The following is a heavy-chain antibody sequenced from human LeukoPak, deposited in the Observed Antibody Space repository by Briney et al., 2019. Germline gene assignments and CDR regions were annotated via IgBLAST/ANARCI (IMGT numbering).Heavy chain of an antibody. V-gene: IGHV4-4*08. Sequence: PSETLSLTCTVSGGSIDPYYWSWIRQPPGRGLEWIGHVYSSGSTHHNPSLESRATISVDTSRNQFSLRLRSVTAADTAVYYCARDMGVSQRYWYFDLWGPGTLVTVSS. D-gene: IGHD2-2*01. CDR2: VYSSGST. J-gene: IGHJ2*01. CDR1: GGSIDPYY. CDR3: ARDMGVSQRYWYFDL.